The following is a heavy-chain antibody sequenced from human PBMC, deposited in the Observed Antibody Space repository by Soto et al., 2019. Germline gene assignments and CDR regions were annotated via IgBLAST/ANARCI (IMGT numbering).Heavy chain of an antibody. CDR1: GVSITSGAYY. Sequence: SETLSRTCTLSGVSITSGAYYWTWVRQHPGKGVEWIGYIYYNGNTYLSPSLKRRLTISIDTYKNQFSLKLSSVTAADTGMYYCARDRLRAVYAFDFWGQGTMV. J-gene: IGHJ3*01. D-gene: IGHD4-17*01. CDR3: ARDRLRAVYAFDF. CDR2: IYYNGNT. V-gene: IGHV4-31*03.